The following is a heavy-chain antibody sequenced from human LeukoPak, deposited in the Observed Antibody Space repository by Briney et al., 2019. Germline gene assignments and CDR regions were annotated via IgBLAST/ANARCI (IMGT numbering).Heavy chain of an antibody. CDR3: ARVFVGRDYYYYMDV. CDR2: ISGSGGST. V-gene: IGHV3-23*01. D-gene: IGHD1-26*01. J-gene: IGHJ6*03. CDR1: GFAFSSYA. Sequence: GGSLRLSCAASGFAFSSYAMSWVRQAPGKGLEWVSTISGSGGSTHYADSVKGRFTISRDNSMNTLFVQMNNLRAEDTAVYYCARVFVGRDYYYYMDVWGKGTTVTVSS.